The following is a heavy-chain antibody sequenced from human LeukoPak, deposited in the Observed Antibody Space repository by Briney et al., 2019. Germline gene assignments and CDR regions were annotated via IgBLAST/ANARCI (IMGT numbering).Heavy chain of an antibody. V-gene: IGHV3-64*01. CDR3: ARRRYYYDSSGYYLLDY. J-gene: IGHJ4*02. D-gene: IGHD3-22*01. CDR2: ISSNGGST. Sequence: GGSLRLSCAASGFTFSSYAMHRVRQAPGKGLEYVSAISSNGGSTYYANSVKGRFTISRDNSKNTLYLQMGSLRAEDMAVYYCARRRYYYDSSGYYLLDYGGQGTLVTVSS. CDR1: GFTFSSYA.